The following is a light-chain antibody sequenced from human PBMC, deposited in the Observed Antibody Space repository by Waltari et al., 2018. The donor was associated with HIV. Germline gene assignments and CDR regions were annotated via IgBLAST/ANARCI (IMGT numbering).Light chain of an antibody. V-gene: IGKV1-5*03. CDR3: QQYNSYPIT. CDR1: QSISSW. CDR2: QAS. Sequence: IQMTQSPPTLSASLGDSVTITCRASQSISSWLAWYPQKPGKAPHLLIYQASRSESGVPSRFSGGGSGTEFTLTISSLQPDDFATYYCQQYNSYPITFGQGTRLDIK. J-gene: IGKJ5*01.